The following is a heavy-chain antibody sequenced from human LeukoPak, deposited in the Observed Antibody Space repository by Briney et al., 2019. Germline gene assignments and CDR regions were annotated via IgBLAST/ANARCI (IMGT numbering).Heavy chain of an antibody. CDR1: GYTFTGYY. V-gene: IGHV1-69*04. Sequence: VKVSCKASGYTFTGYYLHWVRQAPGQGLEWMGRIIPILGIANYAQKFQGRVTITADKSTSTAYMELSSLRSEDTAVYYCARDRYYYDSSGYYPKGSHLDYWGQGTLVTVSS. CDR2: IIPILGIA. CDR3: ARDRYYYDSSGYYPKGSHLDY. D-gene: IGHD3-22*01. J-gene: IGHJ4*02.